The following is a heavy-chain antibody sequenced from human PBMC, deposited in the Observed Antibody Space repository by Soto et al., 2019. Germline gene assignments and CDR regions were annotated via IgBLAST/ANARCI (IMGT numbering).Heavy chain of an antibody. J-gene: IGHJ1*01. CDR2: INQDGSEK. V-gene: IGHV3-7*01. CDR1: GVTFSNFW. CDR3: ARDRGWYAIDS. Sequence: PGGSLRLSCAASGVTFSNFWMTWVRQAPGKGLEWVANINQDGSEKYYLDSVKGRFTFSRDNAKNSLYLQMNSLRAEDTAVYYCARDRGWYAIDSWGQGTLVTVSS. D-gene: IGHD2-15*01.